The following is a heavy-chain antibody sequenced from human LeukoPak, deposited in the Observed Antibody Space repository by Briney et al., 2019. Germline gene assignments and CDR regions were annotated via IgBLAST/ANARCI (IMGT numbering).Heavy chain of an antibody. CDR1: GGSFSGYY. CDR2: INHSGST. Sequence: SETLSLTCAVYGGSFSGYYWSWIRQPPGKGLEWIGEINHSGSTNYNPSLKSRVTISVDTSKNQFSLELSSVTAADTAVYYCARGIVVAAAPAGWFDPWGQGTLVTVSS. J-gene: IGHJ5*02. D-gene: IGHD2-2*01. V-gene: IGHV4-34*01. CDR3: ARGIVVAAAPAGWFDP.